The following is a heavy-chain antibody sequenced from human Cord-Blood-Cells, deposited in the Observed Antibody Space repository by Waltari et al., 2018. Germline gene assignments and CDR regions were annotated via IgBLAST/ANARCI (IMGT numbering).Heavy chain of an antibody. CDR3: AKDSSSSIIDY. D-gene: IGHD6-6*01. J-gene: IGHJ4*02. CDR2: ISYDGSNK. Sequence: QVQLVESGGGVVQPGRSLRLSCAASGFTFSSYGMHWVRQAPGKGLEWVAVISYDGSNKYYADSVKGRFTISRDNSKNTLYLQMNSLRAEDTAVYYCAKDSSSSIIDYWGQGTLVTVSS. CDR1: GFTFSSYG. V-gene: IGHV3-30*18.